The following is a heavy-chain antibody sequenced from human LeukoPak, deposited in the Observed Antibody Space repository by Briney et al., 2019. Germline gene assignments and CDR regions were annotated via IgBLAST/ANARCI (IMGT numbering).Heavy chain of an antibody. CDR2: ISSSSSTI. J-gene: IGHJ4*02. V-gene: IGHV3-48*01. CDR1: GFTFSSYS. D-gene: IGHD6-13*01. CDR3: AKLLYGSQTAAGTVVDY. Sequence: PGGSLRLSCAASGFTFSSYSMNWVRQAPGKGLEWVSYISSSSSTIYYADSVKGRFTISRDNSKNTLYLQMNSLRAEDTAVYYCAKLLYGSQTAAGTVVDYWGQGTLVTVSS.